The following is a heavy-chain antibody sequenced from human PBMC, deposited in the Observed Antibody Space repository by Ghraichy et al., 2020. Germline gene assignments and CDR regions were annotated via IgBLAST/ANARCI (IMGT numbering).Heavy chain of an antibody. Sequence: GGSLRLSCAASGFTFDDYAMHWVRQAPGKGLEWVSLISGDGGSTYYAESVKGRFTISRDNSKNSLYLQMNSLRTEDTALYYCAKDIGGAATVSDGFDIWGQGTMVTVSS. CDR1: GFTFDDYA. D-gene: IGHD2-15*01. CDR2: ISGDGGST. V-gene: IGHV3-43*02. CDR3: AKDIGGAATVSDGFDI. J-gene: IGHJ3*02.